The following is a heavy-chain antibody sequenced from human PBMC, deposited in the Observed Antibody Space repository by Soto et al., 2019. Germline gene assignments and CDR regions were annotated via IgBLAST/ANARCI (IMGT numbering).Heavy chain of an antibody. Sequence: LRLSCAASGFTFSSYAMHWVRQAPGKGLEYVSAISSNGGSTYYANSVKGRFTISRDNPKNSLYLQMNSLRAEDTTVYYCARERNAYYFDYWGLGTLVTVSS. D-gene: IGHD3-16*01. CDR1: GFTFSSYA. J-gene: IGHJ4*02. CDR3: ARERNAYYFDY. V-gene: IGHV3-64*01. CDR2: ISSNGGST.